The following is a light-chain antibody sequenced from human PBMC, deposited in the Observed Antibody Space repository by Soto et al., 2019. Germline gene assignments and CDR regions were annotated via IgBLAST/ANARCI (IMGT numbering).Light chain of an antibody. CDR1: QGIRND. Sequence: IQMTESPSSLSAAVGDRVTITCRASQGIRNDLGWYQQKPGKAPKLLIYAAPSLQSGVPSRFSGSGSGTDFTLTISSLQPEDFATYYCLQDYNYPRTFGQGTKVDIK. CDR3: LQDYNYPRT. CDR2: AAP. J-gene: IGKJ1*01. V-gene: IGKV1-6*01.